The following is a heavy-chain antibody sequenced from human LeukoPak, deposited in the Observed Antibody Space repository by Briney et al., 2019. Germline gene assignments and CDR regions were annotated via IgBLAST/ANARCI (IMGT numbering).Heavy chain of an antibody. Sequence: PSETLSLTCTVSGGSISSSSYYWSWIRQPAGKGLEWIGRIYTSGSTNYNPSLKSRVTMSVDTSKNQFSLKLSSVTAADTAVYYCARDRTGGFWSGYKAFDIWGQGTMVTVSS. J-gene: IGHJ3*02. D-gene: IGHD3-3*01. CDR1: GGSISSSSYY. CDR3: ARDRTGGFWSGYKAFDI. CDR2: IYTSGST. V-gene: IGHV4-61*02.